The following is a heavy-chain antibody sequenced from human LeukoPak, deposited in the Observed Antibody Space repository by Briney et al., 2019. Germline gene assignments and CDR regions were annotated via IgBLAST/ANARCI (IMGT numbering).Heavy chain of an antibody. CDR1: GYNFATYW. CDR2: IYPGDSDT. V-gene: IGHV5-51*01. D-gene: IGHD5-12*01. Sequence: GESLKISCKGSGYNFATYWIGWVRQRPGKGLEWMGIIYPGDSDTRYSPSLQGQVTISADKSISTAYLQWTTLKASDSAIYYCAKRSSGYDLVPGFFYYYMDVWGEGTTVTVSS. CDR3: AKRSSGYDLVPGFFYYYMDV. J-gene: IGHJ6*03.